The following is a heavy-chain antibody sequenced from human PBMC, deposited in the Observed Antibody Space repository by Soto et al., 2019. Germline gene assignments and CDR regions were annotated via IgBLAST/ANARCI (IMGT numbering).Heavy chain of an antibody. V-gene: IGHV1-46*01. Sequence: GSVKVSCKASGYTFTSHHMTWVRQAPGQPLEWMGIINPRGGSTSSAQKFQARATMPRDTSTSTVYMELSSLRSEYTAVYYHPLLSGDYGIWYYYFSGMYVWGQGITPTVSS. J-gene: IGHJ6*02. D-gene: IGHD4-17*01. CDR2: INPRGGST. CDR1: GYTFTSHH. CDR3: PLLSGDYGIWYYYFSGMYV.